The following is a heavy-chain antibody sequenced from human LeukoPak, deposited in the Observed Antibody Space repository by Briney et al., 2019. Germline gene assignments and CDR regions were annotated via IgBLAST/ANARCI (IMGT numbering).Heavy chain of an antibody. D-gene: IGHD2-2*01. J-gene: IGHJ6*02. CDR2: ISSSGSTI. CDR3: ARDLEVPAANYYHYHGMDV. V-gene: IGHV3-11*01. CDR1: GFTFIDYY. Sequence: GGSLRLSCAASGFTFIDYYMSWIRQAPGKGLEWVSYISSSGSTIYYADSVKGRFTNPRDNAKNSLYLPKNSLRAQDTALYYCARDLEVPAANYYHYHGMDVWGQGTTVTVSS.